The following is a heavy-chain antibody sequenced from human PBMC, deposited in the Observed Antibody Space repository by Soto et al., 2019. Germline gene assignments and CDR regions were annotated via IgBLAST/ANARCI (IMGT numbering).Heavy chain of an antibody. D-gene: IGHD3-22*01. CDR3: ARSYSYDSSGYYGAWFDP. CDR1: GGSISSISYY. CDR2: IYYSGST. V-gene: IGHV4-39*01. Sequence: LSLTCTVSGGSISSISYYWGWIRQPPGKGLEWIGSIYYSGSTYYNPSLKSRVTISVDTSKNQFSLKLSSVTAADTAVYYCARSYSYDSSGYYGAWFDPWGQGTLVIVSS. J-gene: IGHJ5*02.